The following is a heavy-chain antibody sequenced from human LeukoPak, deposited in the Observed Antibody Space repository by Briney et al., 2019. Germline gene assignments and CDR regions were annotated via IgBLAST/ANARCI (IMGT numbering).Heavy chain of an antibody. CDR2: IYYSGST. CDR3: AGGEVIIRGGYNWFDP. V-gene: IGHV4-30-4*08. D-gene: IGHD3-3*01. J-gene: IGHJ5*02. CDR1: GGSISSGDYY. Sequence: PSETLSLTCTVSGGSISSGDYYWSWIRQPPGKGLEWIGYIYYSGSTYYNPSLKSRVTISVDTSKNQFSLKLSSATAADTAVYYCAGGEVIIRGGYNWFDPWGQGTLVTVSS.